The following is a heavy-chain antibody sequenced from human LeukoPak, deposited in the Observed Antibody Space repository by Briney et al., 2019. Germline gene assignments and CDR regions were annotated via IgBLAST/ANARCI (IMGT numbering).Heavy chain of an antibody. CDR2: MNPNSGNT. Sequence: ASVKVSCXASGYTFTSYDINWVRQATGQGLEWMGWMNPNSGNTGYAQKFQGRVTMTRNTSISTAYMELSSLRSEDTAVYYCARLPYYDFWSGYSTTTINDYWGQGTLVTVSS. D-gene: IGHD3-3*01. J-gene: IGHJ4*02. CDR3: ARLPYYDFWSGYSTTTINDY. V-gene: IGHV1-8*01. CDR1: GYTFTSYD.